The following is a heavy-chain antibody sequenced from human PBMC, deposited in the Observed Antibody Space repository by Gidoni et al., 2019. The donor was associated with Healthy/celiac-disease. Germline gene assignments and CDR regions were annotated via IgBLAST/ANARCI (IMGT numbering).Heavy chain of an antibody. V-gene: IGHV1-3*01. Sequence: QVQLVQSGAEVKKPGASVKVSCKASGYPFTSYAMHWVGQAPEQRLEWMGWINAGNGNTKDSQKFQGRVTITRDTSASTAYMELSSLRSEDTAVYYCASGPTKWLRPYYYYYGMDVWGQGTTVTVSS. CDR1: GYPFTSYA. CDR3: ASGPTKWLRPYYYYYGMDV. CDR2: INAGNGNT. J-gene: IGHJ6*02. D-gene: IGHD5-12*01.